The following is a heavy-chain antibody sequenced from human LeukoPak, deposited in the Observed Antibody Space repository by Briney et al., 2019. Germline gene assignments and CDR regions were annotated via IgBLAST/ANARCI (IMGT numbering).Heavy chain of an antibody. D-gene: IGHD2-21*02. CDR2: ISAYNGNT. CDR3: ARVWVGDFHYYYYMDV. J-gene: IGHJ6*03. CDR1: GYTFTSYG. Sequence: ASVKVSCKASGYTFTSYGISWVRQAPGQGLEWMGWISAYNGNTNYAQKLQGRVTMTTDTSTSTAYMELRSLRSDDTAVYYCARVWVGDFHYYYYMDVWGKGTTVTISS. V-gene: IGHV1-18*01.